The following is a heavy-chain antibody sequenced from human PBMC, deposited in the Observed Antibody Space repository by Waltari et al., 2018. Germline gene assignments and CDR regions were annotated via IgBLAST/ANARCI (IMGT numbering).Heavy chain of an antibody. Sequence: EAQLVESGGGLVHPVGSLRLSCAASGFTFSSTWMHWVRQAPGKGLVWVSRFNSDGSSTSTSYADSVEGRFTISRDNAKNTLFLQMNSLRVEDTAVYYCARESITAFHIDYWGQGTLVTVSS. V-gene: IGHV3-74*01. CDR3: ARESITAFHIDY. CDR1: GFTFSSTW. J-gene: IGHJ4*02. D-gene: IGHD6-6*01. CDR2: FNSDGSSTST.